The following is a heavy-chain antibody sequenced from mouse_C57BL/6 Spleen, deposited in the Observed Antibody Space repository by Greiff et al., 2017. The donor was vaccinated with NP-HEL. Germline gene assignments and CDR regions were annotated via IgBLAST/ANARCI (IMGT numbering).Heavy chain of an antibody. CDR1: GYTFTSYW. V-gene: IGHV1-64*01. J-gene: IGHJ2*01. CDR3: ARRMVTTGFDY. D-gene: IGHD2-2*01. CDR2: IHPNSGST. Sequence: VQLQQPGAELVKPGASVKLSCKASGYTFTSYWMHWVKQRPGQGLEWIGMIHPNSGSTNYNEKFKSKATLTVDKSSSTAYMQLSSLTSEDSAVYYCARRMVTTGFDYWGQGTTLTVSS.